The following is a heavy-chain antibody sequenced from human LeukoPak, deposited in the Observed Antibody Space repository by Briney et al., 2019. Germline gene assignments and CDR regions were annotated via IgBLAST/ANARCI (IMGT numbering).Heavy chain of an antibody. CDR2: ISWNSGSI. D-gene: IGHD1-26*01. CDR1: GFTFDDYA. J-gene: IGHJ1*01. CDR3: AMGRGSYWYFQH. V-gene: IGHV3-9*01. Sequence: GGSLRLSCAASGFTFDDYAMHWVRQAPGKGLEWVSGISWNSGSIGYADSVKGRFTISRDNAKNSLYLQMNSLRAEDTALYHCAMGRGSYWYFQHWGQGTLVTVSS.